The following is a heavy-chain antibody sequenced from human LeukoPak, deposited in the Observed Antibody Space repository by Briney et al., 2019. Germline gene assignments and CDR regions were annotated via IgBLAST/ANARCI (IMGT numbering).Heavy chain of an antibody. CDR1: GYSISSGYY. CDR2: IYHSGST. J-gene: IGHJ5*02. D-gene: IGHD2-2*01. V-gene: IGHV4-38-2*02. CDR3: ARDGKYCSSTSCFNWFDP. Sequence: PSETLSLTCAVSGYSISSGYYWGWIRQPPGKGLEWIGSIYHSGSTYYNPSLKSRVTISVDTPKNQFSLKLSSVTAADTAVYYCARDGKYCSSTSCFNWFDPWGQGTLVTVSS.